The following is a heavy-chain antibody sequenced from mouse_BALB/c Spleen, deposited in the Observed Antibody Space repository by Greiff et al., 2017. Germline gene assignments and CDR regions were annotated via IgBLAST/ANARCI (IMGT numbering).Heavy chain of an antibody. CDR3: ARGRSLFDY. CDR1: GYTFTDYY. Sequence: VQLQQSGAELARPGASVKLSCKASGYTFTDYYINWVKQRTGQGLEWIGEIYPGSGNTYYNEKFKGKATLTADKSSSTAYMQLSSLTSEDSAVYFCARGRSLFDYWGQGTTLTVSS. CDR2: IYPGSGNT. V-gene: IGHV1-77*01. J-gene: IGHJ2*01.